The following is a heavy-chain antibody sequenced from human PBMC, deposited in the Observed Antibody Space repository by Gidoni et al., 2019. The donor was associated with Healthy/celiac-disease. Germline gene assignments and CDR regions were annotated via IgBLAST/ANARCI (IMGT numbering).Heavy chain of an antibody. CDR1: GGSIVSYD. J-gene: IGHJ4*02. Sequence: QVQLQESGPGLLKPSATLSLTCTVPGGSIVSYDWIWTRQPAGKGLEWIGRIYTSGSTNYNPSLKSRVTMSVDTSKNQFSLKLSSVTAADTAVYYCARDFEMFYYDSSGYYYEGLNYFDYWGQGTLVTVSS. V-gene: IGHV4-4*07. CDR2: IYTSGST. D-gene: IGHD3-22*01. CDR3: ARDFEMFYYDSSGYYYEGLNYFDY.